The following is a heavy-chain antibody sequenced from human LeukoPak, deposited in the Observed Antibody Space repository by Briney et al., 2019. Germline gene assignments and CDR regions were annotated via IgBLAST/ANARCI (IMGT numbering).Heavy chain of an antibody. Sequence: GGSLRLSCAGSEFTFSRYWMSWVRQAPGKGLEWVASINEDGSDEYYVDSVKGRFTISRDNAKDSLYLQMNSLRAEDTAVYYCGRYLRSTSGSIWGQGALVTVSS. J-gene: IGHJ4*02. CDR2: INEDGSDE. CDR1: EFTFSRYW. V-gene: IGHV3-7*01. D-gene: IGHD3-3*01. CDR3: GRYLRSTSGSI.